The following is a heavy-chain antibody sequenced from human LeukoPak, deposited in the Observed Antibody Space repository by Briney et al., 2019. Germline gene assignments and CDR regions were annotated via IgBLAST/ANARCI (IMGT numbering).Heavy chain of an antibody. D-gene: IGHD3-9*01. CDR2: ISTSGST. V-gene: IGHV4-4*07. J-gene: IGHJ3*02. CDR3: ARHEPLRYFDWSNAFDI. Sequence: KPSETLSLTCAVSGDSISSSYWTWVRQPAGKGLEWIGRISTSGSTNYTPSLKSRITMSVDTSKNQFSLKLNSVTAADTAVYYCARHEPLRYFDWSNAFDIWGQGTMVTVSS. CDR1: GDSISSSY.